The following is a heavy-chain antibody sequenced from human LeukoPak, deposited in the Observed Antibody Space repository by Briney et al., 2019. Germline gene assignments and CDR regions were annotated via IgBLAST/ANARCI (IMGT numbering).Heavy chain of an antibody. Sequence: ASVKVSCKASGGTFSSYAISWVRQAPGQGLEWMGRIIPILGIANYAQKFQGRVTITADKSTSTAYMELSSLRSEDTTVYYCARDPVGYCSGGSCPDAFDIWGQGTMVTVSS. V-gene: IGHV1-69*04. D-gene: IGHD2-15*01. CDR2: IIPILGIA. CDR1: GGTFSSYA. J-gene: IGHJ3*02. CDR3: ARDPVGYCSGGSCPDAFDI.